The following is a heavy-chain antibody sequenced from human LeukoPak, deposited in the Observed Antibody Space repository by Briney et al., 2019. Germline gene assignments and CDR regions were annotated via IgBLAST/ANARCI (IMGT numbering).Heavy chain of an antibody. CDR1: GYTFTGYY. V-gene: IGHV1-2*02. CDR3: ARDREGFMVPDF. CDR2: INPNSGGT. D-gene: IGHD3-10*01. Sequence: ASVKVSCKASGYTFTGYYMHWVRQAPGQGLEWMGWINPNSGGTNYAQKFQGRVTMTRDTSISTAYMELSRLRSDDTAVYYCARDREGFMVPDFWGQGTLVTVSS. J-gene: IGHJ4*02.